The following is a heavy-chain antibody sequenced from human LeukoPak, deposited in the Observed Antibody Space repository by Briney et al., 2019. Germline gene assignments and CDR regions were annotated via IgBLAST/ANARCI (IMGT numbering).Heavy chain of an antibody. CDR2: ISWNSGSI. CDR1: GFTFDDYA. CDR3: AKEQMAGAFDY. J-gene: IGHJ4*02. Sequence: PGRSLRLSCAASGFTFDDYAMHWVRQAPGKGLEWVSGISWNSGSIGYADSVKGRFTISRDNAKNSLYLQMNSLRAEDTAWYYCAKEQMAGAFDYWGQGTLVTVSS. V-gene: IGHV3-9*01. D-gene: IGHD6-19*01.